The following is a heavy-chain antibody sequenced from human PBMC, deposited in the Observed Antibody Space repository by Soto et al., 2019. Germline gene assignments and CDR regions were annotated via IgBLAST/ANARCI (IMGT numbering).Heavy chain of an antibody. D-gene: IGHD6-13*01. CDR2: ISGSGGST. CDR3: AKTMAAAGTGYYYYMDV. V-gene: IGHV3-23*01. Sequence: PEGSLRLSSAASGFTFSSYAMSWVRQDPGKGLEWVSAISGSGGSTYYADSVKGRFTISRDNSKNTLYLQMNSLRAEDTAVYYCAKTMAAAGTGYYYYMDVWGKGTTVTVSS. J-gene: IGHJ6*03. CDR1: GFTFSSYA.